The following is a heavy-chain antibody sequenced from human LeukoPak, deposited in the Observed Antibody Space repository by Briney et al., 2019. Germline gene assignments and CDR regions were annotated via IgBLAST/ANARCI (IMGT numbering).Heavy chain of an antibody. J-gene: IGHJ4*02. D-gene: IGHD5-18*01. Sequence: PSETLSLTCSVSGGSISSFYCNWMRQPAGKGLEWIGRIYTSGTTTYNPSLKSRVTMSVDTSKNQFSLKLSSVTAADTAVYYCARGSGYSYGYPFDYWGQGTLVTVSS. V-gene: IGHV4-4*07. CDR3: ARGSGYSYGYPFDY. CDR2: IYTSGTT. CDR1: GGSISSFY.